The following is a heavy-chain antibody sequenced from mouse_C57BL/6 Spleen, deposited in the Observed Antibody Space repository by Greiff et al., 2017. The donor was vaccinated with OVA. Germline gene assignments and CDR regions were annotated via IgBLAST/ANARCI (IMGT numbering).Heavy chain of an antibody. V-gene: IGHV1-15*01. J-gene: IGHJ2*01. Sequence: VKLMESGAELVRPGASVTLSCKASGYTFTDYEMHWVKQTPVHGLEWIGAIDPETGGTAYNQKFKGKAILTADKSSSTAYMELRSLTSEDSAVYYCTSKSSYYYSNFDYWGQGTTLTVSS. CDR2: IDPETGGT. CDR1: GYTFTDYE. CDR3: TSKSSYYYSNFDY. D-gene: IGHD2-5*01.